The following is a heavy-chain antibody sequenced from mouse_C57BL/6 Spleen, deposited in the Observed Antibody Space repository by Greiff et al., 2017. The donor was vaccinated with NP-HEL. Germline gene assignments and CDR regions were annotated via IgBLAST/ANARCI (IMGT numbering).Heavy chain of an antibody. CDR2: ISSGSSTI. CDR3: ARGYDAWFAY. J-gene: IGHJ3*01. Sequence: EVQLQESGGGLVKPGGSLKLSCAASGFTFSDYGMHWVRQAPEKGLEWVAYISSGSSTIYYADTVKGRFTISRDNAKNTLFLQMTSLRSEDTAMYYCARGYDAWFAYWGQGTLVTVSA. CDR1: GFTFSDYG. D-gene: IGHD2-12*01. V-gene: IGHV5-17*01.